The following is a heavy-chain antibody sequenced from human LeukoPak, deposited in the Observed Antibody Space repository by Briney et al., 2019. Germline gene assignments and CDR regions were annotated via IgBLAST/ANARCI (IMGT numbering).Heavy chain of an antibody. CDR1: GGSISSSSYY. CDR2: IYYSGST. V-gene: IGHV4-39*01. CDR3: ATQGYGSGSYGPAFDI. J-gene: IGHJ3*02. D-gene: IGHD3-10*01. Sequence: SETLSLTCTVSGGSISSSSYYWGWIRQPPGKGLEWIGSIYYSGSTYYNPSLKSRVTISVDTSKNQFSLKLSSVTAADTAVYYCATQGYGSGSYGPAFDIWGQGTMVTVSS.